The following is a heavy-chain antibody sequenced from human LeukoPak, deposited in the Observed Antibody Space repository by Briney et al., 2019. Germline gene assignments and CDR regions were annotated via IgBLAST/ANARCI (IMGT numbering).Heavy chain of an antibody. CDR2: INHSGST. V-gene: IGHV4-34*01. CDR1: GGSFSGYY. CDR3: ARGFFGVVPGAYYFDY. D-gene: IGHD3-3*01. Sequence: SETLSLTCAVYGGSFSGYYWSWIRQPPGKGLEWIGEINHSGSTNYNPSLKSRVTISVDTSKNQFSLKLSSVTAADTAVYYCARGFFGVVPGAYYFDYWGQGTLVTVSP. J-gene: IGHJ4*02.